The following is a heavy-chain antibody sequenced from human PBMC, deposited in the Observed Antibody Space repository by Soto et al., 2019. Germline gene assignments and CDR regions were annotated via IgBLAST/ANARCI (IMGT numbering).Heavy chain of an antibody. CDR3: AKDRIKLWLPYYQPYYGMDV. Sequence: PGGSLRLSCAASGFTFSNYGMHWVRQAPDKGLEWVTFISYDESDKYFADSVKGRFTISRDNSKNTLYLQMNSLRVEDSAVYYCAKDRIKLWLPYYQPYYGMDVWGQGTTVTVSS. D-gene: IGHD1-26*01. J-gene: IGHJ6*02. CDR2: ISYDESDK. V-gene: IGHV3-30*18. CDR1: GFTFSNYG.